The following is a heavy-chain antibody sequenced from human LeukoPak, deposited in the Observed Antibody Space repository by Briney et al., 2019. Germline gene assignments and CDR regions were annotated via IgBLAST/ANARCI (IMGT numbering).Heavy chain of an antibody. CDR3: AGDRLQGHNWFDP. Sequence: PGGSLRLSCAASGFTFSSYWMHWVRQAPGKGLVWVSRINSDGSITSYADSVKGRFTISRDNAKNTLYLQMSSLRAEDTAVYYCAGDRLQGHNWFDPWGQGTLVTVSS. J-gene: IGHJ5*02. V-gene: IGHV3-74*01. D-gene: IGHD5-24*01. CDR2: INSDGSIT. CDR1: GFTFSSYW.